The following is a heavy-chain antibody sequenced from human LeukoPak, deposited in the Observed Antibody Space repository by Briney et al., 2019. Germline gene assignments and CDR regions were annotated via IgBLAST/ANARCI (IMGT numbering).Heavy chain of an antibody. CDR3: AKVGGCCSGGSCYSVLPDY. J-gene: IGHJ4*02. CDR1: GFTFNNAW. D-gene: IGHD2-15*01. Sequence: GGSLRLSCVGSGFTFNNAWMSWVRQAPGKGLEWVSAISGSGGSTYYADSVKGRFTISRDNSKNTLYLQMNSLRAEDTAVYYCAKVGGCCSGGSCYSVLPDYWGQGTLVTVSS. CDR2: ISGSGGST. V-gene: IGHV3-23*01.